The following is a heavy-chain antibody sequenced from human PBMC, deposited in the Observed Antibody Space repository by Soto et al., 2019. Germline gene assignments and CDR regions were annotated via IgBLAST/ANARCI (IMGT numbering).Heavy chain of an antibody. J-gene: IGHJ6*02. CDR1: GGTFSSYA. CDR3: ARGVFSGHV. Sequence: SVKVSCKASGGTFSSYAISWVRQAPGQGLEWMGGIIPIFGTADYAQKFQGRVTITADESTSTGNMELSSLKSEDTAVYYCARGVFSGHVWGQGTTVTVSS. V-gene: IGHV1-69*13. CDR2: IIPIFGTA.